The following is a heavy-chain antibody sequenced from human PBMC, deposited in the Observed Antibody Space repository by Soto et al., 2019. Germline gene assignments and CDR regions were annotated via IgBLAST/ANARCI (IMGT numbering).Heavy chain of an antibody. Sequence: GGSLRLSCAASGFTFSSYGMHWVRQAPGKGLEWVAVIWYDGSNKYYADSVKGRFTISRDNSKNTLYLQMNSLRAEDTAVYYCARKHDYGDYPDYWGQGTLVTVSS. V-gene: IGHV3-33*01. CDR3: ARKHDYGDYPDY. CDR1: GFTFSSYG. CDR2: IWYDGSNK. D-gene: IGHD4-17*01. J-gene: IGHJ4*02.